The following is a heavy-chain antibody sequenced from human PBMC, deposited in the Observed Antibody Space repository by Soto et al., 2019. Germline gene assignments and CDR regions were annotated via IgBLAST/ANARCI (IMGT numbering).Heavy chain of an antibody. Sequence: QVQLVQSGAEVKKPGASVKVSCKASGYTFTSYDINWVRQATGQGLEWMGWMNPNSGNTGYAQKFQGRVTMTRNTYISTAYMELSSLRSEDTAVYYCAREGSMVRGVFYYYYYMDVWGKGTTVTVSS. V-gene: IGHV1-8*01. CDR2: MNPNSGNT. CDR3: AREGSMVRGVFYYYYYMDV. D-gene: IGHD3-10*01. CDR1: GYTFTSYD. J-gene: IGHJ6*03.